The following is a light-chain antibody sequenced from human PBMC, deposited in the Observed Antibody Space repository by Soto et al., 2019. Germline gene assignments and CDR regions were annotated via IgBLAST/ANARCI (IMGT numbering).Light chain of an antibody. CDR3: HQYGTSPQT. CDR1: QSLRDTH. V-gene: IGKV3-20*01. CDR2: DAS. Sequence: EIVLTQSPGSLSLSPGESATLSCRASQSLRDTHLAWYQQRPGQAPRLLIYDASRRDIGVPDRFSGRGSGTDFTLTIAGLAPADFAVYFCHQYGTSPQTFGQGTKVEIK. J-gene: IGKJ1*01.